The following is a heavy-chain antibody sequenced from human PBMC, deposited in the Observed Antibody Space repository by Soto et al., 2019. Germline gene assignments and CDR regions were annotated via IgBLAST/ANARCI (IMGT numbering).Heavy chain of an antibody. CDR2: ISGTGVNT. J-gene: IGHJ5*02. D-gene: IGHD6-6*01. CDR3: AKDSVHNLYRTSSLEDCFGP. CDR1: GFIFSSYA. V-gene: IGHV3-23*01. Sequence: GGSLRLSCEASGFIFSSYAITWVRQAPGRGLEWVSTISGTGVNTYYADSVKGRFTVSRDNSKNTVWLQMNSLRAADSSVYYCAKDSVHNLYRTSSLEDCFGPWGQGTLVTVSS.